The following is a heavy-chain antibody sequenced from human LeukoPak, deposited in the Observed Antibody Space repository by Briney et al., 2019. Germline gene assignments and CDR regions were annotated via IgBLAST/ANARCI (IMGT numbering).Heavy chain of an antibody. V-gene: IGHV3-23*01. J-gene: IGHJ4*02. CDR3: AKESPTFDY. Sequence: PGGSLRLSRAASGFTFSSYAMSWVRQAPGKGLEWVSVISGSGDSTYYADSVKGRFTISRGNSKNTLYLQMNSLKAADTAVYFCAKESPTFDYWGRGTLVTVSS. CDR1: GFTFSSYA. CDR2: ISGSGDST.